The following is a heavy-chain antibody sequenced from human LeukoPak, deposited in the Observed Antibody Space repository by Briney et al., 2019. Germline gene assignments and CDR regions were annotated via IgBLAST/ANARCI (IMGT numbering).Heavy chain of an antibody. CDR1: GYSFTSYW. J-gene: IGHJ3*02. D-gene: IGHD3-10*01. V-gene: IGHV5-51*01. Sequence: GKSLKISCKGSGYSFTSYWIGWVRQMPGKGLEWMGIIYPGDSDTRYSPSFQGQVTISADKSISTAYLQWSSLKASDTAMYYCARPSITMVRGVDAFDIWGQGTMVTVSS. CDR2: IYPGDSDT. CDR3: ARPSITMVRGVDAFDI.